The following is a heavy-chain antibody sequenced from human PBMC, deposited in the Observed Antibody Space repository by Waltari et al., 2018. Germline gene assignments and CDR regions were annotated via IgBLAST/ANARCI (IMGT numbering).Heavy chain of an antibody. J-gene: IGHJ3*01. CDR3: ATYIGASVGTAAFDV. D-gene: IGHD5-12*01. CDR1: GVSITSNRHY. Sequence: QLQLQESGPRLVRPSETLSLICRVSGVSITSNRHYWAWIRQSPGQGLEWTGTVSYSGTTYIRPSLKRRGSVSRDTSKNQVSLILGSVTAADMAVYYCATYIGASVGTAAFDVWGQGTMVTVSS. CDR2: VSYSGTT. V-gene: IGHV4-39*01.